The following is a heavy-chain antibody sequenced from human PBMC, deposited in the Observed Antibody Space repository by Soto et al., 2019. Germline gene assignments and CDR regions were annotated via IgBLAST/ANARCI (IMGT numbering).Heavy chain of an antibody. V-gene: IGHV4-30-4*01. CDR2: IYYSGST. CDR1: GGSIRSGDYY. CDR3: ARGWSGRYYDFWSGPSAPYFDY. D-gene: IGHD3-3*01. Sequence: SETLSLTCTVSGGSIRSGDYYWIWIRHPPGKGLEWIGYIYYSGSTYYNPSLKSRVTISVDTSKNQFSLKLSSVTAADTAVYYCARGWSGRYYDFWSGPSAPYFDYWGQGTLVTVSS. J-gene: IGHJ4*02.